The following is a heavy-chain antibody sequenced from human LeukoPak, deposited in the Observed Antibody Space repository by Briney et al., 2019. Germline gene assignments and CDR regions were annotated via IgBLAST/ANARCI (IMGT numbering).Heavy chain of an antibody. CDR1: GFTFSSYG. D-gene: IGHD6-13*01. V-gene: IGHV3-30*02. Sequence: GGSLRLSCAASGFTFSSYGMRWARQAPGKGLEWVAFIRYDGSNKYYADSVKGRFTISRDNSKNTLYLQMNSLRAEDTAVYYCAKAPRIPYSSSHDWGQGTLVTVSS. J-gene: IGHJ4*02. CDR2: IRYDGSNK. CDR3: AKAPRIPYSSSHD.